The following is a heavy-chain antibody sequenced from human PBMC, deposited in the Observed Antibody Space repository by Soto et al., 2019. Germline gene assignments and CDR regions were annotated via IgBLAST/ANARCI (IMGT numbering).Heavy chain of an antibody. J-gene: IGHJ4*02. V-gene: IGHV3-33*01. Sequence: QVQLVESGGGVVQPGRSLRLSCAASGFTFSSYGMHWVRQAPGKGLGWVAVIWYDGSNKYFADSVKGRFTISRDNSKNTLYLQMSSLRAEDTAVYYCARDVLIVSVAGTVGIDYWGQGTLVTVSS. CDR1: GFTFSSYG. D-gene: IGHD6-19*01. CDR3: ARDVLIVSVAGTVGIDY. CDR2: IWYDGSNK.